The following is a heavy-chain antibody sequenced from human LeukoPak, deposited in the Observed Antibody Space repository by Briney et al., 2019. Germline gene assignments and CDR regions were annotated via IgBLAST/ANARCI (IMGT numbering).Heavy chain of an antibody. V-gene: IGHV4-34*01. CDR2: INHSGST. CDR3: ARHPVEMATILFDY. D-gene: IGHD5-24*01. J-gene: IGHJ4*02. CDR1: GGSFSGYY. Sequence: SETLSLTCAVYGGSFSGYYWSWIRQPPGKGLEWIGEINHSGSTNYNPSLKSRVTISVDTSKNQFSLKLSSVTAADTAVYYCARHPVEMATILFDYWGQGTLVTVSS.